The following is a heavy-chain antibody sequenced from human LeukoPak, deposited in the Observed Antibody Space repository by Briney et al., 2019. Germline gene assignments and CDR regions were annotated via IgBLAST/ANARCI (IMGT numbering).Heavy chain of an antibody. CDR1: GFSFSNYS. V-gene: IGHV3-23*01. CDR2: ISGSGGST. D-gene: IGHD3-10*01. CDR3: ARDSQRQRSGTPGSYYYYMDV. J-gene: IGHJ6*03. Sequence: GGSLRLSCAASGFSFSNYSMNWVRQAPGKGLEWVSAISGSGGSTYYADSVKGRFTISRDNSKNTLYLQMNSLRAEDTAVYYCARDSQRQRSGTPGSYYYYMDVWGKGTTVTVSS.